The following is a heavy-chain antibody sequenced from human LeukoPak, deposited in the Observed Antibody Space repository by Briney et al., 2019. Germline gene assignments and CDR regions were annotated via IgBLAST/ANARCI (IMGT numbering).Heavy chain of an antibody. Sequence: PGGSLRLSXAVSGFTFRSYTMNWVRQAPGKGLEWVSSITGSSTYIYYADSVKGRFTISRDNAKNSLYLKMNILGAEDTAVYYCARDLTVTSTCWFDLWGQGTLVTVSS. CDR2: ITGSSTYI. J-gene: IGHJ5*02. V-gene: IGHV3-21*01. D-gene: IGHD4-11*01. CDR3: ARDLTVTSTCWFDL. CDR1: GFTFRSYT.